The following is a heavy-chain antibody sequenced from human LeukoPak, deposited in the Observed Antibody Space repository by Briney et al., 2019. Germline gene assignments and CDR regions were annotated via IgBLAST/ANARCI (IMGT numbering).Heavy chain of an antibody. CDR2: ISDSGVGT. V-gene: IGHV3-23*01. D-gene: IGHD3-3*01. Sequence: GGSLRLSCAASGSTFSSYGMNWVRQAPGKGLEWVSGISDSGVGTKHADSVKGRFTISRDNSKNTLYLQMNSLRAEDTAVYYCAKIGRSYDFWAGYYEEEVDYMDVWGKGTTVTVSS. J-gene: IGHJ6*03. CDR1: GSTFSSYG. CDR3: AKIGRSYDFWAGYYEEEVDYMDV.